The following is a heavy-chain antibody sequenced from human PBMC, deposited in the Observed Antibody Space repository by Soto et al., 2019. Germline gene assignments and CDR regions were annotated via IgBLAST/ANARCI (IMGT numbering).Heavy chain of an antibody. Sequence: QLQLQESGPRLVKPSETLSLTCTVSGGSITSSHYYWGWIRQPPGKGLEWIATIYYSGTTSYHPSLKSRVTISADTSKNQFSLRLSSVTAADTAVYYCARHGPTWVAQVLYFDYWGQGALVTVSS. CDR3: ARHGPTWVAQVLYFDY. CDR1: GGSITSSHYY. CDR2: IYYSGTT. V-gene: IGHV4-39*01. D-gene: IGHD7-27*01. J-gene: IGHJ4*02.